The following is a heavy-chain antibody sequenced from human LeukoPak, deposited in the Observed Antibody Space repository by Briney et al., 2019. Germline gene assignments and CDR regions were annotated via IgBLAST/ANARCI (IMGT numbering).Heavy chain of an antibody. D-gene: IGHD3-10*01. V-gene: IGHV4-61*01. CDR3: ARCQGYNYYGLRYWCDP. CDR2: IYYSGST. Sequence: PSETLSLTCTVSVGSASRGSYYWSSVRHPPGKGLEWIGLIYYSGSTNYDTSLKRRVTISVDTSKNQNSLKLSSVTAADTAVYYCARCQGYNYYGLRYWCDPWCQGTLVTVSS. CDR1: VGSASRGSYY. J-gene: IGHJ5*02.